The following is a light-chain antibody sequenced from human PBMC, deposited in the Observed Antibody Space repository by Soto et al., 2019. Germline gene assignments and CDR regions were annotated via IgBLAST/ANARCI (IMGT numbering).Light chain of an antibody. CDR1: QSVSSSY. CDR2: GAS. CDR3: QQYGSSLYT. Sequence: EIMLTQSPGTLSLSPGERATLSCRASQSVSSSYLAWYQQKPGQAPRLLIYGASSRATGIPDRFSGSWSGTDFTLTISRLEPEDFAVYYCQQYGSSLYTFGQGTKLEIK. V-gene: IGKV3-20*01. J-gene: IGKJ2*01.